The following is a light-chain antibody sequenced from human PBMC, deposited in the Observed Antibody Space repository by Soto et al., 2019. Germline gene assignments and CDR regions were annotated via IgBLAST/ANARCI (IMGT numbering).Light chain of an antibody. V-gene: IGKV3-20*01. CDR2: GAS. J-gene: IGKJ5*01. CDR3: QQYGRSPFD. Sequence: EIVLTQSPGTLSLSPGEGATLSCRASQSISSNFLAWYQQKRGQAPRLLIHGASNRATGIPDRFSGSGSGTDFTLTITRLEPEDFGVYYCQQYGRSPFDFGQGTHWRL. CDR1: QSISSNF.